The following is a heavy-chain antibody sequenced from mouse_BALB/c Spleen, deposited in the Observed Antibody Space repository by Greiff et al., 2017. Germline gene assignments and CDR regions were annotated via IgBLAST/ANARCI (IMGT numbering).Heavy chain of an antibody. CDR2: IDPANGNT. CDR3: AITTALYYFDY. D-gene: IGHD1-2*01. V-gene: IGHV14-3*02. J-gene: IGHJ2*01. Sequence: EVQLQQSGAELVKPGASVKLSCTASGFNIKDTYMHWVKQRPEQGLEWIGRIDPANGNTKYDPKFQGKATITADTSSNTAYLQLSSLTSEDTAVYYCAITTALYYFDYWGQGTTRTVSS. CDR1: GFNIKDTY.